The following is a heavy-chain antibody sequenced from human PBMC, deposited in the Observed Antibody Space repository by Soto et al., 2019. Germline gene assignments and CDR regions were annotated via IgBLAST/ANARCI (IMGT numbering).Heavy chain of an antibody. V-gene: IGHV4-61*01. CDR3: ARGSGLSSGWFSY. J-gene: IGHJ4*02. CDR2: IYYSGST. CDR1: GGSVSSGSYY. Sequence: SETLSLTCTVSGGSVSSGSYYWSWIRQPPGKGLEWIGYIYYSGSTNYNPSLKSRVTISVDTSKNQFSLKLSSVTAVDTAVYYCARGSGLSSGWFSYWGQGTLVTVSS. D-gene: IGHD6-19*01.